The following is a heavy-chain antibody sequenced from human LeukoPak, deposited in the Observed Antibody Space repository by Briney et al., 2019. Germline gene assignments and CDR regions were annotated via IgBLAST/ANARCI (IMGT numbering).Heavy chain of an antibody. CDR2: IIPILGIA. CDR1: GGTFSSYT. D-gene: IGHD3/OR15-3a*01. V-gene: IGHV1-69*02. J-gene: IGHJ6*03. Sequence: SVKVSCKASGGTFSSYTISWVRQAPGQGLEWMGRIIPILGIANYAQKFQGRVTITADESTSTAYMELSRLRSEDTAVYYCARAWTSTYYYYYYMDVWGKGTTVTVSS. CDR3: ARAWTSTYYYYYYMDV.